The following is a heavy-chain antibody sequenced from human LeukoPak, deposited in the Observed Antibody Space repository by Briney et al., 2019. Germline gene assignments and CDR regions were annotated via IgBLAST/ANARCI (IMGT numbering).Heavy chain of an antibody. V-gene: IGHV3-7*01. Sequence: GGSLRLSCAASGFTFSDHWMSWVRQAPGKGLEWVANIRQDGSSIFYADSVKGRFTISRDNAKNSVFLQMDNLTPDDTAVYYCARAVDLADYWGQGTLVTVSS. CDR2: IRQDGSSI. CDR1: GFTFSDHW. J-gene: IGHJ4*02. CDR3: ARAVDLADY.